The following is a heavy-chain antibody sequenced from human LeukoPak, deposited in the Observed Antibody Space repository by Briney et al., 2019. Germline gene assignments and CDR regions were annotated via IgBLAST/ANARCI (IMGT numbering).Heavy chain of an antibody. J-gene: IGHJ4*02. CDR3: ARAGNYED. CDR2: TYYSGSA. CDR1: GVSVSNYY. D-gene: IGHD4-11*01. V-gene: IGHV4-59*02. Sequence: KPSETLSLTCTVSGVSVSNYYWSWIRQPPGKGLEWIGYTYYSGSANYNPSLKSRVTISIDTSKNQFSLKLTSVTAADTAVYDCARAGNYEDWGQGTLVTVSS.